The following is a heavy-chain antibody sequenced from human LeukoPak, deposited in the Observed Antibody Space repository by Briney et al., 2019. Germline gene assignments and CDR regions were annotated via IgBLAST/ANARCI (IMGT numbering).Heavy chain of an antibody. CDR1: GGSFSGYY. Sequence: PSETLSLTCAVYGGSFSGYYWSWIRQPPGKGLEWIGEINHSGSTNYNPSLKSRVTISVDTSKNQFSLKLSSVTAADTAVYYCARVLYGSGAWFDPWGQGTLVTVSS. CDR2: INHSGST. V-gene: IGHV4-34*01. D-gene: IGHD3-10*01. CDR3: ARVLYGSGAWFDP. J-gene: IGHJ5*02.